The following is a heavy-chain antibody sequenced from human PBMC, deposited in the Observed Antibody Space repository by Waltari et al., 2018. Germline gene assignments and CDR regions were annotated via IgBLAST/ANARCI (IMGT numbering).Heavy chain of an antibody. CDR3: VRGRPAVSSYYFDY. D-gene: IGHD3-10*01. CDR2: IYYSGRT. CDR1: GVSIGSGGFS. J-gene: IGHJ4*02. Sequence: QVQLQESGPGLVKPSQNLSLTCTVSGVSIGSGGFSWHWIRQHPGQGLEWIGYIYYSGRTYYHPSLKSRVIISRDTSNNQVSLKMTSVTAADTAVYFCVRGRPAVSSYYFDYWGPGALVTVSS. V-gene: IGHV4-31*03.